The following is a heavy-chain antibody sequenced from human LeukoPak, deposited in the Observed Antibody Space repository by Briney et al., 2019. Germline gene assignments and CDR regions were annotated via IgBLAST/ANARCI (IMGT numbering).Heavy chain of an antibody. V-gene: IGHV3-23*01. J-gene: IGHJ4*02. CDR1: GFNFNRYD. CDR3: AKGGWLDD. CDR2: ITGRSDKT. Sequence: GGSLRLSCAASGFNFNRYDMTWARQAPGKGLEWVSTITGRSDKTYYTDSVKGRFVTSRDNSKDTLYLQMNSLRAEDTALYYCAKGGWLDDLGQGALVTVSS. D-gene: IGHD6-19*01.